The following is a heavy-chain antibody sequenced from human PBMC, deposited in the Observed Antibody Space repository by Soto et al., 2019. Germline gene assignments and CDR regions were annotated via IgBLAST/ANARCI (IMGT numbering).Heavy chain of an antibody. J-gene: IGHJ4*02. CDR3: ARDAHYYDSSGYDY. CDR1: GFTFSSYS. Sequence: PGGSLRLSCAASGFTFSSYSMNWVRQAPGKGLEWVSSISSSSSYIYYADSVKGRFTISRDNAKNSPYLQMNSLRAEDTAVYYCARDAHYYDSSGYDYWGQGTLVTVSS. D-gene: IGHD3-22*01. V-gene: IGHV3-21*01. CDR2: ISSSSSYI.